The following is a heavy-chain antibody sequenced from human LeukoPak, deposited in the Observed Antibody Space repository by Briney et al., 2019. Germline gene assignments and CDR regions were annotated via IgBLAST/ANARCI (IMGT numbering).Heavy chain of an antibody. CDR2: IWYDGSNE. V-gene: IGHV3-33*01. CDR3: ARDHSYGGKIPLFDY. J-gene: IGHJ4*02. Sequence: PGRSLRLSCVVSGFTFSSYGMHWVRQAPGKGLEWVAVIWYDGSNEYYADSVKGRFTISRDNSKNTLYLQMNSLRAEDTAVYYCARDHSYGGKIPLFDYWGQGTLVTVSS. D-gene: IGHD4-23*01. CDR1: GFTFSSYG.